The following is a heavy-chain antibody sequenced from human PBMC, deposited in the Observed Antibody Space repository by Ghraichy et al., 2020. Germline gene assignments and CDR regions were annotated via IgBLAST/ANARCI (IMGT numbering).Heavy chain of an antibody. Sequence: ASVKVSCKASGYTFTSYGISWVRQAPGQGLEWMGWISAYNGNTNYAQKLQGRVTMTTDTSTSTAYMELRSLRSDDTAVYYCARQVTIFGVGYYFDYWGQGTLVTVSS. CDR1: GYTFTSYG. CDR2: ISAYNGNT. J-gene: IGHJ4*02. CDR3: ARQVTIFGVGYYFDY. V-gene: IGHV1-18*01. D-gene: IGHD3-3*01.